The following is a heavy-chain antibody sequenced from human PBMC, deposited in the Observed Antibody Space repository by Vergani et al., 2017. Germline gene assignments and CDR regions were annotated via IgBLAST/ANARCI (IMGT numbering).Heavy chain of an antibody. Sequence: QVQLVQSGAEVKKPGSSVKVSCKASGGTFSSYAISWVRQAPGQGLEWMGRINPIFGTANYAQKFQGRVTITADESTSTAYMELSSLRSEDTAVYYCAGADSGSYYRAGKNYYYYYGMDVWGQGTTVTVSS. CDR3: AGADSGSYYRAGKNYYYYYGMDV. V-gene: IGHV1-69*13. CDR1: GGTFSSYA. CDR2: INPIFGTA. J-gene: IGHJ6*02. D-gene: IGHD1-26*01.